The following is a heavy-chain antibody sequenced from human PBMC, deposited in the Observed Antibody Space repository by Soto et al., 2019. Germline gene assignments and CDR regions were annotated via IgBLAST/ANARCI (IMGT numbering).Heavy chain of an antibody. Sequence: EVQLLESGGGLVQPGGSLRLSCAASGFTFSSYAMSWVRQAPGKGLEWVSGISGSGGSTYYADSVKGRFTISRDNSKNTLYLQMNRLRAEDTAVYYCAKGPSIAGAGMGYNWFDPWGQGTLVTVSS. V-gene: IGHV3-23*01. CDR3: AKGPSIAGAGMGYNWFDP. CDR2: ISGSGGST. CDR1: GFTFSSYA. J-gene: IGHJ5*02. D-gene: IGHD6-19*01.